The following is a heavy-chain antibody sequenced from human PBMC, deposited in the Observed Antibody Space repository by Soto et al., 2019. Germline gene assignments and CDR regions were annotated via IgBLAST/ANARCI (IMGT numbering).Heavy chain of an antibody. CDR1: GYSFTSYW. D-gene: IGHD4-17*01. V-gene: IGHV5-10-1*03. J-gene: IGHJ3*02. Sequence: EVPLVQSGAEVKKHGESLRISCKGSGYSFTSYWISWVRQMPGKGLEWMGRIDPSDAYTNYSPSFQGHVTISADKSISTAYRQWRSLKASDTAMYYCASPTTVVAHNACDNWGQGTMVTVSS. CDR2: IDPSDAYT. CDR3: ASPTTVVAHNACDN.